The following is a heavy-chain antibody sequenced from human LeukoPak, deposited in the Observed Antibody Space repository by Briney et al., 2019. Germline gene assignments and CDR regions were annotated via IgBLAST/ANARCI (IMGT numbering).Heavy chain of an antibody. J-gene: IGHJ4*02. Sequence: PSETLSLTCAVSGYSISSGYYRGWIRQPPGEGLEWIGSIYHSGSTYYNPSLKSRVTISVDTSKNQFSLKLSSVTAADTAVYYCAGSDYSIPWGQGTLVTVSS. V-gene: IGHV4-38-2*01. CDR1: GYSISSGYY. D-gene: IGHD4-11*01. CDR3: AGSDYSIP. CDR2: IYHSGST.